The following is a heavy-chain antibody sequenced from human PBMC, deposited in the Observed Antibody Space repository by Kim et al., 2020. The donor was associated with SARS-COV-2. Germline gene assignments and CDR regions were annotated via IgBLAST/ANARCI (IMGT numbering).Heavy chain of an antibody. J-gene: IGHJ4*02. CDR2: ISSTSSSSYT. D-gene: IGHD4-4*01. CDR3: ARRETVTAFPVGFDY. V-gene: IGHV3-11*06. Sequence: GGSLRLSCAASGFTFSDYYMSWIRQAPGKGLEWVSYISSTSSSSYTNYADSVKGRFTISRDNAKNSLYLQMNSLRAADTAVYYCARRETVTAFPVGFDYWGQGTLVTVSS. CDR1: GFTFSDYY.